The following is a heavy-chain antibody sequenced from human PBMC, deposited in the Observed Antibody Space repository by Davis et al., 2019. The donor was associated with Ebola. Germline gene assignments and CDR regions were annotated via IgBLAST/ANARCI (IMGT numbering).Heavy chain of an antibody. J-gene: IGHJ4*02. CDR3: AKDRRQLVGPES. CDR1: GFTFSNSG. Sequence: PGGSLRLSCEASGFTFSNSGMHWVRQAPGRGREWVEVIWSDGNYRLYADSVRGRFTIPRDNSKNTLYLQMNSLRAEDTAGYYCAKDRRQLVGPESWGKGTLVTVSS. D-gene: IGHD6-6*01. V-gene: IGHV3-33*06. CDR2: IWSDGNYR.